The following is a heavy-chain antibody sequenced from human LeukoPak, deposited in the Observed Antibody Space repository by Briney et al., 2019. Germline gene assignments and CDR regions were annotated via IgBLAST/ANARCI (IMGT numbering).Heavy chain of an antibody. CDR3: ARGHTVTPYYYYYGMDV. J-gene: IGHJ6*02. CDR2: IYYSGST. V-gene: IGHV4-59*01. CDR1: GGSISSYY. Sequence: TSETLSLTCTVSGGSISSYYWSWIRQPPGKGLEWIGYIYYSGSTNYNPSLKSRVTISVDTSKNQFSLKLSSVTAADTAVYYCARGHTVTPYYYYYGMDVWGQGTTVTVSS. D-gene: IGHD4-17*01.